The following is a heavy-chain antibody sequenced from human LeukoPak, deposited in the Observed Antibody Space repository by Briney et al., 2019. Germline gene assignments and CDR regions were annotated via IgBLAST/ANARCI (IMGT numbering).Heavy chain of an antibody. V-gene: IGHV4-59*01. J-gene: IGHJ4*02. D-gene: IGHD3-22*01. CDR1: GGSISSYY. Sequence: SETPSLTCTVSGGSISSYYWSWIRQPPGKGLEWIGYIYYSGSTNYNPSLKSRVTISVDTSKNQFSLKLSSVTAADTAVYYCASGYYDSSGYYSFDYWGQGTLVTVSS. CDR2: IYYSGST. CDR3: ASGYYDSSGYYSFDY.